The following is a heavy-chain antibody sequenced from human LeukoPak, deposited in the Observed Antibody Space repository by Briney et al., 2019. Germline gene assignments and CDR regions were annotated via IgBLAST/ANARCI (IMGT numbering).Heavy chain of an antibody. CDR2: IGGRDGST. CDR1: GFTFSSYG. Sequence: PGGSLRLSCAASGFTFSSYGMSWVRQAPGKGLEWVSAIGGRDGSTYYADSVKGRFTISRDNSKNTLYVQMNSLRAEDTAVYYCITPLPYSAQGGQGTLVTVSS. CDR3: ITPLPYSAQ. D-gene: IGHD2-21*01. V-gene: IGHV3-23*01. J-gene: IGHJ4*02.